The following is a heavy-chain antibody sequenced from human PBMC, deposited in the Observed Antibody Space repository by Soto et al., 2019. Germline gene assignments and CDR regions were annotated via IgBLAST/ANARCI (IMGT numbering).Heavy chain of an antibody. CDR1: GYTFTSYG. CDR2: ISAYNGNT. D-gene: IGHD3-22*01. CDR3: ARAPRRSDDSSGYRGRFDY. V-gene: IGHV1-18*01. Sequence: QVQLVQSGAEVKKPGASVKVSCKASGYTFTSYGISWVRQAPGQGLEWMGWISAYNGNTNYAQKLQGRVTMTTDTSTSTASRELRSLRSDDTAVYYCARAPRRSDDSSGYRGRFDYWGQGTLVTVSS. J-gene: IGHJ4*02.